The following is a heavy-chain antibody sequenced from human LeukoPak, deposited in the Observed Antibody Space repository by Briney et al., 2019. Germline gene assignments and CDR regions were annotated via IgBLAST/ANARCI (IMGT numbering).Heavy chain of an antibody. J-gene: IGHJ3*02. Sequence: PGGSLRLSCAASGFTFSNAWMSWVRQAPGKGLERVGLIKNKLDGGTTDYVAPVKGRFTISRDDSRNTLYLQMNSLKSEDTAMYYCASYNDRDAFNIWGQGTMVTVSS. CDR1: GFTFSNAW. V-gene: IGHV3-15*01. D-gene: IGHD1-14*01. CDR2: IKNKLDGGTT. CDR3: ASYNDRDAFNI.